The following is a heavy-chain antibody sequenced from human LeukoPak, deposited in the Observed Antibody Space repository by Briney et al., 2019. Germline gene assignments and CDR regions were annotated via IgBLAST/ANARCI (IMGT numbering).Heavy chain of an antibody. V-gene: IGHV3-7*03. J-gene: IGHJ4*02. D-gene: IGHD1-26*01. CDR3: ARDKAVGATTGSVFDF. Sequence: PGGSLRLSCAASGFTFSDYWMSWVRQAPGKGPEWVATIKQDGSEIYYLDSVKGRFTISRDNADNSLYLQMHSLRVEDTAVYYCARDKAVGATTGSVFDFWGQGTLLTVSS. CDR2: IKQDGSEI. CDR1: GFTFSDYW.